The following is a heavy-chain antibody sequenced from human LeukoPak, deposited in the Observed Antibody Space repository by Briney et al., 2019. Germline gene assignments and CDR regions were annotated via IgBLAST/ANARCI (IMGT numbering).Heavy chain of an antibody. J-gene: IGHJ4*02. D-gene: IGHD3-9*01. V-gene: IGHV3-23*01. CDR1: GFTFSSYA. CDR3: AKELHYYDILTGPFDY. Sequence: GGSLRLSCAASGFTFSSYAMSWVRQAPGKGLEWVSAISGSGGGTYYADSVKGRFTISRDNSKNTLYLQMNSLRAEDTAVNYCAKELHYYDILTGPFDYWGQGTLVTVSS. CDR2: ISGSGGGT.